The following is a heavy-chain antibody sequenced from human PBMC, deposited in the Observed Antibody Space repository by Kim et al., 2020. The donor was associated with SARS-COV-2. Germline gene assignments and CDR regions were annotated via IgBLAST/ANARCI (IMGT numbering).Heavy chain of an antibody. CDR1: GGSISSYY. V-gene: IGHV4-4*07. CDR3: ARGGSSSWYDAFDI. D-gene: IGHD6-13*01. CDR2: IYTSGST. J-gene: IGHJ3*02. Sequence: SETLSLTCTVSGGSISSYYWSWIRQPAGKGLEWIGRIYTSGSTNYNPSLKSRVTMSVDTSKNQFSLKLSSVTAADTAVYYCARGGSSSWYDAFDIWGQGTMVTVSS.